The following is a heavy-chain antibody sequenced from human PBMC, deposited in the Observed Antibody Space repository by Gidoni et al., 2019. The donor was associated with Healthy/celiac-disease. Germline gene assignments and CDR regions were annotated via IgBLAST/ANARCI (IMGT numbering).Heavy chain of an antibody. D-gene: IGHD4-17*01. Sequence: QVQLVESGGGVVQPGRSLSLSCAASGFTFSSYGRPWVRQAPGKGLEWVAVIWYDGSNKYYADSVKGRFTISRDNSKNTLYLQMNSLRAEDTAVYNCARDRGATVGYYYFYYGMDVWGQGTTVTVSS. J-gene: IGHJ6*02. CDR1: GFTFSSYG. CDR2: IWYDGSNK. V-gene: IGHV3-33*01. CDR3: ARDRGATVGYYYFYYGMDV.